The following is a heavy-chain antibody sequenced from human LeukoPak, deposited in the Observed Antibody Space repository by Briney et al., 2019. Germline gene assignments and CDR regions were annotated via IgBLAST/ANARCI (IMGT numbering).Heavy chain of an antibody. CDR1: RYTFTSSD. J-gene: IGHJ3*02. CDR2: MNPNSGNT. V-gene: IGHV1-8*01. Sequence: GASVKVSCKASRYTFTSSDINWVRQATGQGLEWMGWMNPNSGNTASAQKFQGRVTMTRNTSISTAYMELSSLRSEDTAVYYCARSSSTLSDAFDIWGQGTMVTVSS. CDR3: ARSSSTLSDAFDI.